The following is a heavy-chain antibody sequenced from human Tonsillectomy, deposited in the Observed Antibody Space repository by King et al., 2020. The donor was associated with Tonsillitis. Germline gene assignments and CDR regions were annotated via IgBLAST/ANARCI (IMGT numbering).Heavy chain of an antibody. V-gene: IGHV1-46*01. D-gene: IGHD2-8*01. Sequence: QLVQSGAEVKKPGASVKVSCKASGYTFTSYYIHWVRQAPGQGLEWMGIINPSDVSTSYAQKFQGRVTMTKDTSTSTVYMELSSLRSDYTAVYYSARHARVCKAPDYWGQGTLVTVSS. J-gene: IGHJ4*02. CDR2: INPSDVST. CDR1: GYTFTSYY. CDR3: ARHARVCKAPDY.